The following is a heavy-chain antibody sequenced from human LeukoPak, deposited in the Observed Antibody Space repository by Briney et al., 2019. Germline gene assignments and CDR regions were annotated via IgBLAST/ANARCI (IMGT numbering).Heavy chain of an antibody. CDR3: AKEGQQLDDGSLHY. V-gene: IGHV3-7*03. D-gene: IGHD6-13*01. J-gene: IGHJ4*02. Sequence: HPGGSLRLSCAASGFTFSRYWMSWVRQAPGKGLEWVVNIKQDGSEKYYVDSVNGRFTISRDNAKNSLYLQMNSLRAEDTAVYYCAKEGQQLDDGSLHYWGQGTLVTVSS. CDR1: GFTFSRYW. CDR2: IKQDGSEK.